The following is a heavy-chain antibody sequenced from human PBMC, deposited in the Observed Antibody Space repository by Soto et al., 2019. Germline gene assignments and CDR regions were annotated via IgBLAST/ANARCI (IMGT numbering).Heavy chain of an antibody. CDR2: ISSTTNYI. V-gene: IGHV3-21*06. J-gene: IGHJ4*02. Sequence: GGSLRLSCAAPGFTFTRYSMNWVRQAPGKGLEWVSSISSTTNYIYYGDSMKGRYTISRDNAKNSLYLEMNSLRAEDTAVYYCARESEDLTSNFDYWGQGTLVTVSS. CDR3: ARESEDLTSNFDY. CDR1: GFTFTRYS.